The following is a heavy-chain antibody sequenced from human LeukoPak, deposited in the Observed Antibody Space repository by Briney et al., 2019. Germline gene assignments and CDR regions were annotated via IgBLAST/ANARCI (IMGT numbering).Heavy chain of an antibody. D-gene: IGHD4-17*01. J-gene: IGHJ4*02. CDR1: GGSFSGYY. V-gene: IGHV4-34*01. CDR3: ARETVYGDYTPDYFDY. CDR2: INHSGST. Sequence: PSETLSLTCAVYGGSFSGYYWSWIRQPPGKGLEWIGEINHSGSTDYNPSLKSRVTISVDTSKNQFSLKLSSVTAADTAVYYCARETVYGDYTPDYFDYWGQGTLVTVSS.